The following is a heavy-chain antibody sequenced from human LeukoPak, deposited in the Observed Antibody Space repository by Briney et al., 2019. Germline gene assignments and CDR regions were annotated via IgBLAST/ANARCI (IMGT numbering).Heavy chain of an antibody. D-gene: IGHD3-22*01. CDR1: GFTFSSYG. Sequence: PGRSLRLSCAASGFTFSSYGMHWVRQAPGKGLEWVAVISYDGSNKYYADPVKGRFTISRDNSKNTLYLQMNSLRAEDTAVYYCAKDGHYYDSSGYSAEFGYWGQGTLVTVSS. V-gene: IGHV3-30*18. J-gene: IGHJ4*02. CDR3: AKDGHYYDSSGYSAEFGY. CDR2: ISYDGSNK.